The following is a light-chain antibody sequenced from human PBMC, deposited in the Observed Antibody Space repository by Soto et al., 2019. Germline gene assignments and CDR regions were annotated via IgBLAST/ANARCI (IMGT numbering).Light chain of an antibody. CDR1: SSNIGAGYD. CDR3: QSFDNSLSGSRV. J-gene: IGLJ1*01. V-gene: IGLV1-40*01. Sequence: QSVLTQPPSVSGAPGQRVTISCTGSSSNIGAGYDVHWYQQLPGTAPKLLIYGNNNRPSGVPDRFSGSKSDTSASLAITGLQAEDEAEYYCQSFDNSLSGSRVFXTGTKGTVL. CDR2: GNN.